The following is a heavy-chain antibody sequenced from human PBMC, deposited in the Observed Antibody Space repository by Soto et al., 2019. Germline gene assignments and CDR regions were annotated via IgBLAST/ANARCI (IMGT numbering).Heavy chain of an antibody. CDR3: ARDGGMTYYYYYGMDV. V-gene: IGHV3-21*01. D-gene: IGHD3-16*01. Sequence: PGGSLRLSCAASGFTFSSYSMNWVRQAPGKGLEWVSSISSSSSYIYYADSVKGRFTISRDNAKNSLYLQMNSLRAEDTAVYYCARDGGMTYYYYYGMDVWGQGTTVTVSS. CDR1: GFTFSSYS. J-gene: IGHJ6*02. CDR2: ISSSSSYI.